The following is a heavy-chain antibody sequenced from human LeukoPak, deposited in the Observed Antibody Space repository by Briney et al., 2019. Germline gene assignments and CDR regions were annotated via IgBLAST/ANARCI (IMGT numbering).Heavy chain of an antibody. V-gene: IGHV1-2*02. CDR3: TRDGFSGAAFDY. CDR2: INPNSGGT. D-gene: IGHD7-27*01. Sequence: GASVKVSCKASGYTFTGYYMHWVRQAPGQGLEWMGWINPNSGGTNYAQKFQGRVTMTRDTSISTAYMELSRLRSDDTALYYCTRDGFSGAAFDYWGQGTLVTVSS. CDR1: GYTFTGYY. J-gene: IGHJ4*02.